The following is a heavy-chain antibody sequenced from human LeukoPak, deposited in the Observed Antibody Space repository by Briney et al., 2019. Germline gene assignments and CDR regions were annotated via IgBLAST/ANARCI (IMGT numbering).Heavy chain of an antibody. CDR2: INQDGRQK. D-gene: IGHD6-13*01. CDR3: ARDEEQLNM. J-gene: IGHJ3*02. Sequence: GGSLRLSCAASGITFRNFYMSWVRQAPGKGLEWVANINQDGRQKNYVDSVKGRFTISRDNAKNSLYLEMNSLRSEDTAVYYCARDEEQLNMWGQGAMV. V-gene: IGHV3-7*04. CDR1: GITFRNFY.